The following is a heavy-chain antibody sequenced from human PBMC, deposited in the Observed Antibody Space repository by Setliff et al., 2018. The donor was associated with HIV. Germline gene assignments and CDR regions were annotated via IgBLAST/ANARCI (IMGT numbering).Heavy chain of an antibody. V-gene: IGHV3-30*04. CDR3: ATGFATSH. J-gene: IGHJ4*02. Sequence: SGGSLRLSCVASGLTFMNFPMHWVRQAPGKGLEWVALISYDGNKKYYADFLKGRFTISRDNSNSTLFLQMTSLRTDDTAVYYCATGFATSHWGQGTLVTAPQ. D-gene: IGHD1-26*01. CDR2: ISYDGNKK. CDR1: GLTFMNFP.